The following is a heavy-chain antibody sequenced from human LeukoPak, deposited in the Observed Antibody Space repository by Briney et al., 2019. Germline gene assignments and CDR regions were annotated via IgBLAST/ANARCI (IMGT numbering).Heavy chain of an antibody. CDR2: ISGSGGST. D-gene: IGHD5-24*01. CDR3: AILPVEMATISPIDY. Sequence: RGSLRHSCAASGFTFSSYAMSWVRQALGKGLEWVSAISGSGGSTYYADSVKGRLTISRDNSKNTLYLQMNSLRAEDTAVYNCAILPVEMATISPIDYWGQGTLVTVSS. V-gene: IGHV3-23*01. CDR1: GFTFSSYA. J-gene: IGHJ4*02.